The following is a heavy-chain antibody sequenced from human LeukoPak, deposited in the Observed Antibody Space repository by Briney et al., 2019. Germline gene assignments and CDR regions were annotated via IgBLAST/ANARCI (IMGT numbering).Heavy chain of an antibody. CDR1: GGTISSYY. CDR3: ARVSGFRDLDY. CDR2: IYYSGST. V-gene: IGHV4-59*01. J-gene: IGHJ4*02. D-gene: IGHD3-10*01. Sequence: SETLSLTCTVSGGTISSYYWSWIRQPPGKGLEWIGYIYYSGSTNYNPSLKSRVTISVDTSKNQFSLKLSSVTAADTAVYYCARVSGFRDLDYWGQGTLVTVSS.